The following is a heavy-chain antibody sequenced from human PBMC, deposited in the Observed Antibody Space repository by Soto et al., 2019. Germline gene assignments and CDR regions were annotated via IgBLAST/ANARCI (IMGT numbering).Heavy chain of an antibody. CDR2: IKSKTGGGST. CDR1: GFTFSNAW. CDR3: AKDRSGYYEYYYDSSGYYFLNWFDP. Sequence: NPGGSLRLSCAASGFTFSNAWMSWVRQAPGKGLEWVGRIKSKTGGGSTDYADSVKGRFTISRDNSKNTLYLQMNSLRAEDTAVYYCAKDRSGYYEYYYDSSGYYFLNWFDPWGQGTLVTVSS. J-gene: IGHJ5*02. V-gene: IGHV3-15*01. D-gene: IGHD3-22*01.